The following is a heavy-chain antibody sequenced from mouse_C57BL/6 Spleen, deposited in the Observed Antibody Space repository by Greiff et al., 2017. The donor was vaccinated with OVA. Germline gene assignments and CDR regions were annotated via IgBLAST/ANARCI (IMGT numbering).Heavy chain of an antibody. Sequence: VQLQQSGAELARPGASVKLSCKASGYTFTSYGISWVKQSTGQGLEWIGEIYPRSGNTYYNEKFKGKATLTADKSSSTAYMELRSLTSEDSAVYFCARGGGIGYFDVWGTGTTVTVSS. CDR1: GYTFTSYG. CDR2: IYPRSGNT. J-gene: IGHJ1*03. V-gene: IGHV1-81*01. CDR3: ARGGGIGYFDV.